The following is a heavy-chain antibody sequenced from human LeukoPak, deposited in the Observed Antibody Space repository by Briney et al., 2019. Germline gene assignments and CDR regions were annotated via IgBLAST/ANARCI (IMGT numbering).Heavy chain of an antibody. CDR2: ISYDGSNK. Sequence: GGSLRLSCAASGFTFSSYAMHWVRQAPGKGLEWVAVISYDGSNKYYADSVKGRFTISRDNSKNTLYLQMNSLRAEDTAVYYCARDRSSSFDYWGQGTLVTVPS. J-gene: IGHJ4*02. V-gene: IGHV3-30-3*01. CDR3: ARDRSSSFDY. CDR1: GFTFSSYA. D-gene: IGHD6-13*01.